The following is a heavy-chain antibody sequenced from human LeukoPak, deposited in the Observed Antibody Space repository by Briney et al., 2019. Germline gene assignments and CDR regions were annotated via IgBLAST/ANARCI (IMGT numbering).Heavy chain of an antibody. J-gene: IGHJ4*02. CDR2: INPNSGST. CDR1: GYTFTGYY. V-gene: IGHV1-2*02. D-gene: IGHD3-22*01. CDR3: AREGRPEYDSSGYPFDY. Sequence: ASVKVSCKASGYTFTGYYMHWVRQAPGQGLEWMGWINPNSGSTNYAQKFQGRVTMTRDTSVSTAYMELSRLRSDDTAVYYCAREGRPEYDSSGYPFDYWGQGTLVTVSS.